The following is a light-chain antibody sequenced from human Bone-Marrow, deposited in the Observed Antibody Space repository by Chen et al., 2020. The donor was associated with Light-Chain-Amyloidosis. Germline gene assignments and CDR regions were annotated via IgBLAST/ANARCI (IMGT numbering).Light chain of an antibody. Sequence: SYELTQPPSVSVSPGQTSRLTCSGDDLPTNNAYWYQQKPGQAPVLVIHRDTERPSGISERFSGSSSGTTATLTISGVQAEDEADYHCQSADSSGTYEVIFGGGTKLTVL. CDR1: DLPTNN. CDR3: QSADSSGTYEVI. J-gene: IGLJ2*01. V-gene: IGLV3-25*03. CDR2: RDT.